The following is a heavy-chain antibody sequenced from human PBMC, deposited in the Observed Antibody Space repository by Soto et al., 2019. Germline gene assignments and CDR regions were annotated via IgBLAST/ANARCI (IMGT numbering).Heavy chain of an antibody. CDR2: IYHSGSA. D-gene: IGHD4-17*01. CDR1: GYSIISTNW. CDR3: ARVHNLVTTISALDS. V-gene: IGHV4-4*02. Sequence: QVQLQESGPGLVKPSGTLSLTCAVSGYSIISTNWWSWVRQPPGKGLEWIGEIYHSGSANYNPSLKSRVIISVDKSKNQFSLNLSSMTAADTALYYCARVHNLVTTISALDSWGQGTLVTVSS. J-gene: IGHJ4*02.